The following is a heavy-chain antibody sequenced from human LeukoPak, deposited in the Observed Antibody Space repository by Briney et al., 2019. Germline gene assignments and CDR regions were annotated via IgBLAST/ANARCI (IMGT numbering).Heavy chain of an antibody. J-gene: IGHJ4*02. Sequence: GGSLRLSCAASGFTFSNYGMSCLRQAPGKGLEYVSAISSNGGSTYYADSVKGRFTISRDNSKNTLYLQMSSLRAEDTAVYYCVKDMYYDSSGPGGYWGQGTLVTVSS. V-gene: IGHV3-64D*09. CDR3: VKDMYYDSSGPGGY. CDR1: GFTFSNYG. CDR2: ISSNGGST. D-gene: IGHD3-22*01.